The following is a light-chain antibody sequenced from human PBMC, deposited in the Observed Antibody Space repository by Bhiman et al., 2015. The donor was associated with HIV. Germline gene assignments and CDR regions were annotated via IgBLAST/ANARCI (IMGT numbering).Light chain of an antibody. V-gene: IGLV1-40*01. J-gene: IGLJ1*01. CDR2: ETI. Sequence: SVLTQPPSVSGAPGQKITISCTGTGSDIGADFDVHWYQYLPGEVPRLLIYETINRPSGVPARFSGSKSGTSASLAITGLQAEDEADYYCSSYRSSSTHYVFGTGTKVTVL. CDR1: GSDIGADFD. CDR3: SSYRSSSTHYV.